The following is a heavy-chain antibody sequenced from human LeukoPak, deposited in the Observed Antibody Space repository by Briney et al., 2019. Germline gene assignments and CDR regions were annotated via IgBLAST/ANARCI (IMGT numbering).Heavy chain of an antibody. Sequence: ASVKVSCKASGYTFTGYYMHWVRQAPGQGLEWVGWINPKNGGSNYAQKFQGRVTMTRDRSISTAYMELSRLTSDDTAVYYCARASFWESPINWFAPWGQGVLVTVSS. CDR2: INPKNGGS. CDR3: ARASFWESPINWFAP. V-gene: IGHV1-2*02. D-gene: IGHD3-16*01. CDR1: GYTFTGYY. J-gene: IGHJ5*02.